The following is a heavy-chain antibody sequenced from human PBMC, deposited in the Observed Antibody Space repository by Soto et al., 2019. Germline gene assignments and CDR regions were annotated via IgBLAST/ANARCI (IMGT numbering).Heavy chain of an antibody. CDR3: ARVEVTAPAFDY. D-gene: IGHD2-21*02. CDR1: GGSISSGGYY. J-gene: IGHJ4*02. CDR2: IYYSGST. V-gene: IGHV4-31*03. Sequence: QVQLQESGPGLVKPSQTLSLTCTVSGGSISSGGYYWSWIRQHPGKGLEWIGYIYYSGSTYYNPSLKSRXXIXVXXSKNQFSLKLSSVTAADTAVYYCARVEVTAPAFDYWGQGTLVTVSS.